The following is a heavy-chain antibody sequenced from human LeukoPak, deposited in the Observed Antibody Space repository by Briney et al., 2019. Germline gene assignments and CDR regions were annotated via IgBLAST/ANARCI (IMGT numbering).Heavy chain of an antibody. CDR3: ARRTILTGSDY. CDR2: IYHSGST. D-gene: IGHD3-9*01. Sequence: SETLSLTCTVSGYSISSGYYWGWIRQPPGKGLEWIGSIYHSGSTYYNPSLKSRVTISVDTSKNQFSLKLSSVTAADTAVYYCARRTILTGSDYWGQGTLVTVSS. V-gene: IGHV4-38-2*02. J-gene: IGHJ4*02. CDR1: GYSISSGYY.